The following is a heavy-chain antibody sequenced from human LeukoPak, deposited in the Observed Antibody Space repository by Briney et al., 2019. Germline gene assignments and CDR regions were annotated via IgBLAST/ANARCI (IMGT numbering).Heavy chain of an antibody. CDR3: ARGGSYLSAFDI. D-gene: IGHD1-26*01. CDR1: GFTFSSYR. J-gene: IGHJ3*02. V-gene: IGHV3-21*04. Sequence: GGSLRLSCAASGFTFSSYRMNWVRQAPGKGLEWVSSISSTNTYIYYADSVKGRFTLSRDNAKNSLYLQMNSLRAEDTAVYYCARGGSYLSAFDIWGQGTMVTVSS. CDR2: ISSTNTYI.